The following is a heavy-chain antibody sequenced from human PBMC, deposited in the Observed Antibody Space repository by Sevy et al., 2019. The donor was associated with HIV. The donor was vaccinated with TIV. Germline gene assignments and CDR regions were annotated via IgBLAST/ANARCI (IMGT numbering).Heavy chain of an antibody. J-gene: IGHJ4*02. CDR1: GFTFSSYA. V-gene: IGHV3-23*01. Sequence: GSLRLSCAASGFTFSSYAMSWVRQAPGKGLEWVSAISGSGGSTYYAGSVKGRFTISRDNSKNTLYLQMNSLRAEDTAVYYCAIRYDSSGILAFDYWGQGTLVTVSS. CDR3: AIRYDSSGILAFDY. CDR2: ISGSGGST. D-gene: IGHD3-22*01.